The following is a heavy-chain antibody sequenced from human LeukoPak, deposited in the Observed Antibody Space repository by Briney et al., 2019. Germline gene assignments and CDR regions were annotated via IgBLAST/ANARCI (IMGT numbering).Heavy chain of an antibody. J-gene: IGHJ6*02. Sequence: PGGSLRLSCSASGFTFSSYAMHWVRQAPGKGLEYVSAISSNGGSTYYADSVKGRFTISRDNSKNTLYLQMSSLRVEDTAVYYCVKGTGTKYYYYGMDVWGQGTTVTVSS. CDR3: VKGTGTKYYYYGMDV. CDR2: ISSNGGST. D-gene: IGHD3/OR15-3a*01. V-gene: IGHV3-64D*06. CDR1: GFTFSSYA.